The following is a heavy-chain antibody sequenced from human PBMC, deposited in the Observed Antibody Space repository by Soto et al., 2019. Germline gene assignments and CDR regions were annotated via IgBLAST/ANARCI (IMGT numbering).Heavy chain of an antibody. CDR3: AKAQDIVVVPAAFSPYYYYYMDV. J-gene: IGHJ6*03. CDR1: GFTFSSYA. Sequence: GESLKISCAASGFTFSSYAMSWVRQAPGKGLEWVSAISGSGGSTYYADSVKGRFTISRGNSKNTLYLQMNSLRAEDTAVYYCAKAQDIVVVPAAFSPYYYYYMDVWGKGTTVTVSS. V-gene: IGHV3-23*01. D-gene: IGHD2-2*01. CDR2: ISGSGGST.